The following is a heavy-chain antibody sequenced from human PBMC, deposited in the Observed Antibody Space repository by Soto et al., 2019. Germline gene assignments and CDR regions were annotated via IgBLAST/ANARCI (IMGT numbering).Heavy chain of an antibody. D-gene: IGHD3-9*01. CDR1: GGTFSSYA. CDR3: ATLLRYFDWYYYGMDV. J-gene: IGHJ6*02. CDR2: IIPIFGTA. Sequence: ASVKVSCKASGGTFSSYAISWVRQAPGQGLEWMGGIIPIFGTANYAQKFQGRVTITADESTSTAYMELSSLRSEDTAVYYCATLLRYFDWYYYGMDVWGQGTTVTVSS. V-gene: IGHV1-69*13.